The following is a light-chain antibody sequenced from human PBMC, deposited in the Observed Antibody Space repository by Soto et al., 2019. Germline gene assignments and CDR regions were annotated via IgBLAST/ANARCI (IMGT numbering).Light chain of an antibody. CDR2: DAS. CDR1: QSISTW. J-gene: IGKJ1*01. V-gene: IGKV1-5*01. CDR3: QQYSTYPWT. Sequence: DIQLTQSPSTLSASVGDRVIITCRASQSISTWLAWYQQKPGKAPKLLIFDASSLESRVSYRLSGRGAGTQFTLTLSSLQPDDFATYYCQQYSTYPWTFGQGAKVEFK.